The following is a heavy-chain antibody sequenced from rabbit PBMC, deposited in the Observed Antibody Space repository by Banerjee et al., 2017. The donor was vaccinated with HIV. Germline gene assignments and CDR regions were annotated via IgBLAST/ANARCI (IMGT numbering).Heavy chain of an antibody. V-gene: IGHV1S47*01. J-gene: IGHJ4*01. CDR1: GFDFSTYV. CDR3: ARDLAGVIGWNFNL. Sequence: QEQLVESGGGLVQPEGSLTLTCTASGFDFSTYVMSWVRQAPGKGLEWIGAIYVGKGSTDYASWVNGRFTISSDNAQNTVDLQMNSLTAADTATYFCARDLAGVIGWNFNLWGPGTLVTVS. CDR2: IYVGKGST. D-gene: IGHD4-1*01.